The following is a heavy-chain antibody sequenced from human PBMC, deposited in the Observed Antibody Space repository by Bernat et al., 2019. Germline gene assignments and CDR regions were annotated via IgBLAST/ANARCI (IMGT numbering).Heavy chain of an antibody. D-gene: IGHD4-23*01. CDR2: INPSGGST. J-gene: IGHJ4*02. V-gene: IGHV1-46*01. CDR3: AGEGTNSHYFDY. Sequence: QVQLVQSGAEVKKPGASVKVSCKASGYTFTSYYMHWVRQAPGQGLEWMGIINPSGGSTSYAQKFQGRVTITRDTSTSTVYMELSSLRSEDTAVYYCAGEGTNSHYFDYWGQGTLVTVSS. CDR1: GYTFTSYY.